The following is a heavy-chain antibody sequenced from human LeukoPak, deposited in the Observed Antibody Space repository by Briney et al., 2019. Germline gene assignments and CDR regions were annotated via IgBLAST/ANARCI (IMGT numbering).Heavy chain of an antibody. CDR3: AKDRPYISSWYGCSTP. Sequence: GGSLRLSCAASGFTFSSYAMSWVRQAPGKGLECISGFSGSGGSTYYADSVKGRFTISRDNSRNTLSLQMHSLRADDTAVYYCAKDRPYISSWYGCSTPWGQGTLVTVSS. CDR1: GFTFSSYA. D-gene: IGHD6-13*01. CDR2: FSGSGGST. J-gene: IGHJ5*02. V-gene: IGHV3-23*01.